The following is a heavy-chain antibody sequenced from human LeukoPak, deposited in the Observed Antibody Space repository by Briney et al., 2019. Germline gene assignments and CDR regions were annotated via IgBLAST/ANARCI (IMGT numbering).Heavy chain of an antibody. CDR1: GYTFTGYY. V-gene: IGHV1-2*02. CDR2: INPNSGGT. D-gene: IGHD6-19*01. CDR3: ARGSSGWYYFDY. Sequence: ASVKVSCKASGYTFTGYYMHWVRQASGQGLEWMGWINPNSGGTNYAQKFQGRVTMTRDTSISTAYMELSRLRSDDTAVYYCARGSSGWYYFDYWGQGTLVTVSS. J-gene: IGHJ4*02.